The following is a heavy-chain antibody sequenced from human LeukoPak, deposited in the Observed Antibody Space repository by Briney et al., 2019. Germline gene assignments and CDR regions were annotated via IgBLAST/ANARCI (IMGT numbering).Heavy chain of an antibody. CDR3: ARERPLDYNDLSGYYPFDY. D-gene: IGHD3-22*01. V-gene: IGHV3-21*01. CDR2: ISSSSSYI. Sequence: GGSLRLSCAASGFTFSSYSMNWVRQAPGKGLEWVSSISSSSSYIYYADSVKGRFTISRDNAKNSLYLQMNSLRAEDTAVYYCARERPLDYNDLSGYYPFDYWGQGTMVTVSS. CDR1: GFTFSSYS. J-gene: IGHJ4*02.